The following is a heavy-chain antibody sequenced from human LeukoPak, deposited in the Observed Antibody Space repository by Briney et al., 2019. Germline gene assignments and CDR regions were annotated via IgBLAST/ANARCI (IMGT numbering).Heavy chain of an antibody. V-gene: IGHV1-2*02. J-gene: IGHJ4*02. CDR2: INPRSGGT. D-gene: IGHD3-16*01. CDR1: GYTFIEYY. Sequence: ASVKVSCKTSGYTFIEYYVHWVRQAPGQGLEWMGWINPRSGGTQYAQKFQGRVAMTRDTSISTAYMELTRPTSDDTAVYFCVRGGRTAHFDHWGQGSPVTVSA. CDR3: VRGGRTAHFDH.